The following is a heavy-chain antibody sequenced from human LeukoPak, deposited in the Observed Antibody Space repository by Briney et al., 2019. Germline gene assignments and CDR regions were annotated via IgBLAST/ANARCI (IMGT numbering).Heavy chain of an antibody. CDR2: INHSGST. CDR1: GGSFSGYY. CDR3: ARGQHPYYYYYMDV. J-gene: IGHJ6*03. Sequence: TSETLSLTCAVYGGSFSGYYWSWIRQPPGKGLEWIGEINHSGSTNYNPSLKSRVTISVDTPKNQFSLKLSSVTAADTAVYYCARGQHPYYYYYMDVWGKGTTVTVSS. D-gene: IGHD2-2*01. V-gene: IGHV4-34*01.